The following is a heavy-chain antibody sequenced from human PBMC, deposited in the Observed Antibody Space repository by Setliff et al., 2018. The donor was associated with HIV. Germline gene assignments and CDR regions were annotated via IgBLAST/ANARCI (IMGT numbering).Heavy chain of an antibody. J-gene: IGHJ2*01. CDR3: ARGTPDHEVWSFDL. Sequence: PSETLSLTCTVSSSSIRGGGYYWNWIRQHPGKGLEWIGYIYHSGSTYYNPSLKSRVTISVDTSKNQFSLKLSSVTAADTAIYYCARGTPDHEVWSFDLWGRGTLVTVSS. V-gene: IGHV4-31*03. CDR2: IYHSGST. CDR1: SSSIRGGGYY.